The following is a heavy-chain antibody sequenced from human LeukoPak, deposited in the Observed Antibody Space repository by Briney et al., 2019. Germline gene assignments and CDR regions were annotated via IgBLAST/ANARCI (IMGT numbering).Heavy chain of an antibody. Sequence: SQTLSLTCALSGDSFSSNSAAWNWSRQSPSRGLEWLVRTYYRSNLYNDYAVSVKNRITINPDTSKNQFSLQLNSVTPEDTAVYYCARGDYGDYFDYWGQGTLVTVSS. CDR2: TYYRSNLYN. CDR3: ARGDYGDYFDY. J-gene: IGHJ4*02. CDR1: GDSFSSNSAA. D-gene: IGHD4-17*01. V-gene: IGHV6-1*01.